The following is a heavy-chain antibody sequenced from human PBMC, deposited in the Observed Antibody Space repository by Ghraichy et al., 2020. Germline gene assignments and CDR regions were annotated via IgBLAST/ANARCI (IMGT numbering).Heavy chain of an antibody. CDR2: ISENGGKT. CDR3: ARGKAMISIFVFES. V-gene: IGHV3-23*01. D-gene: IGHD3-22*01. CDR1: GFNFRNYV. Sequence: GGSLRLSCGASGFNFRNYVLSWVRQAPGKGLEWVSTISENGGKTDYSDSVEGRFTVSRDNPKNTLYLQMSNLRPEDTAGYFCARGKAMISIFVFESWGHGSLVTVSS. J-gene: IGHJ4*01.